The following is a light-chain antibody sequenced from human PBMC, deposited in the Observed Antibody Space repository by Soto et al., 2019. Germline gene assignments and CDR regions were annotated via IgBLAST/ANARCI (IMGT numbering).Light chain of an antibody. CDR1: TGAVTSGSS. J-gene: IGLJ3*02. Sequence: QAVVTQEPSLTVSPGGTVTLTCASSTGAVTSGSSANWFQQKPGQAPRSLIYSTTNKHSWTPGRFSGSLLGGNAALTLSDVPPEDEAEYHCILSYGAAQPWVFGGGTKLTVL. CDR3: ILSYGAAQPWV. CDR2: STT. V-gene: IGLV7-43*01.